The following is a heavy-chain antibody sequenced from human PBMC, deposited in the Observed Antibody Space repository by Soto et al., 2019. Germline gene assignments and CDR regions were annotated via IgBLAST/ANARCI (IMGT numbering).Heavy chain of an antibody. V-gene: IGHV3-30*18. J-gene: IGHJ6*02. CDR3: TKDDGYNDSTYYHYFGMDV. CDR2: ISYDGSTE. Sequence: GSLRLSCAASGFTFSGYYMHWVRQAPGKGLEGVAVISYDGSTEYYADSVKGRFTISRDNSANRLFLQMNSLRPEDTAVYYCTKDDGYNDSTYYHYFGMDVWGQGTTVTVSS. D-gene: IGHD5-12*01. CDR1: GFTFSGYY.